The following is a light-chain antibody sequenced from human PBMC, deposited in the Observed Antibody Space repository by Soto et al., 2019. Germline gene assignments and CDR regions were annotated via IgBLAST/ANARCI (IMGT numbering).Light chain of an antibody. CDR3: QQYNNWPS. CDR2: EAS. V-gene: IGKV1-5*03. J-gene: IGKJ1*01. CDR1: ENVNGH. Sequence: VQMTKSPSTRSASVRDNLAVTFRASENVNGHLAWYQQKPGKAPKLLIYEASILESGVPSRFSGSGFGTEFTLTINGLLPEDFVTYYCQQYNNWPSFGQGTKVDI.